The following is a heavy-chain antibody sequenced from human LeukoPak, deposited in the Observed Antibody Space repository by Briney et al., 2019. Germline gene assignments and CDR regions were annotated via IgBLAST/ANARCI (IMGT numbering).Heavy chain of an antibody. CDR3: ARSRYSGSNHDY. D-gene: IGHD1-26*01. CDR1: GFTFSTYG. J-gene: IGHJ4*02. V-gene: IGHV3-7*01. Sequence: GGSLRLSCAGSGFTFSTYGMDWVRQAPGKGLEWVANIREDESEKNYVDPVKGRFTISRDNARNSLYLQMNSLRPEDTAVYYCARSRYSGSNHDYWGQGTLVTVS. CDR2: IREDESEK.